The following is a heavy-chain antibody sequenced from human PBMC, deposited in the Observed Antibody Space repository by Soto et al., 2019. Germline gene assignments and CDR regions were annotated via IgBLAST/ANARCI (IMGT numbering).Heavy chain of an antibody. CDR3: ARAERFPRSWFDP. J-gene: IGHJ5*02. D-gene: IGHD3-10*01. Sequence: SETLSLTCAVYGGSFSGYYWSGIRQPPGKGLEWLREINHSGSANYNPSLKSRVTISVDTSKNQFSLKLSSVTAADTAIYFGARAERFPRSWFDPWGQGTQVTVSS. V-gene: IGHV4-34*01. CDR2: INHSGSA. CDR1: GGSFSGYY.